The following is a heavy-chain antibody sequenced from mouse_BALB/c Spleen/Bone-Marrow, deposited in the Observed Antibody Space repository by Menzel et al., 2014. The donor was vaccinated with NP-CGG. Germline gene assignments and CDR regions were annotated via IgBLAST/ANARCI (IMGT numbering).Heavy chain of an antibody. Sequence: QVQLKQSGAELAKPGASVKMSCKASGYTFTSYWMHWVKQRPGQGLEWIGYINPSTGYTEYNQKFKDKATLTADKSSNIAYMQLSSLTSEDSAVYYCARYGNYPLFAYWGQGTLVTVSA. D-gene: IGHD2-1*01. CDR1: GYTFTSYW. J-gene: IGHJ3*01. V-gene: IGHV1-7*01. CDR3: ARYGNYPLFAY. CDR2: INPSTGYT.